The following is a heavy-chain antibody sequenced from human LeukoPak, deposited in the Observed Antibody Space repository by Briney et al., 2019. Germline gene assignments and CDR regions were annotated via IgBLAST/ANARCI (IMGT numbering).Heavy chain of an antibody. CDR3: AADSSGYYMLDY. Sequence: ASVKVSCKASGYTFTSYYMHWVRQAPGQGLEWMGIINPSGGSTSYAQKFQGRVTMTRDTSTSTVYMGLSSLRSEDTAVYYCAADSSGYYMLDYWGQGTLVTVSS. D-gene: IGHD3-22*01. J-gene: IGHJ4*02. CDR2: INPSGGST. CDR1: GYTFTSYY. V-gene: IGHV1-46*01.